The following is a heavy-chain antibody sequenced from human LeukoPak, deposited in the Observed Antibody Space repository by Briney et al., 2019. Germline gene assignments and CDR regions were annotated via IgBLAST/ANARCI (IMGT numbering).Heavy chain of an antibody. V-gene: IGHV4-59*01. CDR3: ASHYYYDSSGYYSP. J-gene: IGHJ5*02. CDR2: IYHSGST. D-gene: IGHD3-22*01. CDR1: GGSISNFY. Sequence: SETLSLTCTVSGGSISNFYWSWIRQPPGKGLEWIGYIYHSGSTNYNPSLKSRVTTSVDTSKNQFSLKLSSVTAADTAVYYCASHYYYDSSGYYSPWGQGTLVTVSS.